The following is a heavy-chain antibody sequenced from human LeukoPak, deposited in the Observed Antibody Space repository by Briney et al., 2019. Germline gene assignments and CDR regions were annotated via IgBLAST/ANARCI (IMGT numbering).Heavy chain of an antibody. V-gene: IGHV4-38-2*02. J-gene: IGHJ6*04. Sequence: SETLSLTCAVSGYSISNGYYWGWIRQPPGKGLEWIGSIYHSGSTYYNPSLKSRVTISVDTSKNQFSLKLSSVTAADTAVYYCARDLMAGRFVYGMDVWGKGTTVTVSS. CDR1: GYSISNGYY. CDR3: ARDLMAGRFVYGMDV. D-gene: IGHD2-15*01. CDR2: IYHSGST.